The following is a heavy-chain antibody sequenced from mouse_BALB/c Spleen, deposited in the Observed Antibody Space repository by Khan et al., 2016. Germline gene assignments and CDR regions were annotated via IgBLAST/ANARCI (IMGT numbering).Heavy chain of an antibody. Sequence: QIQLVQSGPELKKPGATVKLSCKASGYTFTKYGMNWVKQAPGKGLKWMGWINTYTGEPTYADDFKGRFAFSLDTSASTAYLQINNLKDEDTATYFCAAYYRYAMDYWGQGTSVTVSS. CDR2: INTYTGEP. D-gene: IGHD2-14*01. CDR3: AAYYRYAMDY. CDR1: GYTFTKYG. J-gene: IGHJ4*01. V-gene: IGHV9-3-1*01.